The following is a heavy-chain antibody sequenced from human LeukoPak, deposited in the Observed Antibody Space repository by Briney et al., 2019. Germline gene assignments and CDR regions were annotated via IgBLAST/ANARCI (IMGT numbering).Heavy chain of an antibody. CDR1: GGSISSSSYY. CDR2: IYYSGST. CDR3: ARADYGGSWFDY. D-gene: IGHD4-23*01. Sequence: SETLSLTCTVSGGSISSSSYYWGWIRQPPGKGLEWIGSIYYSGSTYYNPSLKSRVTISVDTSKNQFSLKLSSVTAADTAVYYCARADYGGSWFDYWGQGTLVTVSS. V-gene: IGHV4-39*07. J-gene: IGHJ4*02.